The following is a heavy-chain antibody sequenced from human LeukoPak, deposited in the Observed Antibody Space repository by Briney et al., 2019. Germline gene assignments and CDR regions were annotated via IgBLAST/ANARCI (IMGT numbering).Heavy chain of an antibody. D-gene: IGHD3-22*01. V-gene: IGHV4-59*08. CDR2: IYYSGST. CDR1: GGSISSYY. Sequence: PSETLSLTCTVSGGSISSYYWSWIRQPPGKGLEWIGYIYYSGSTNYNPSLKSRVTISVDTSKNQFSLKLSSVTAADTAVYYCARHSKFYYDSSGYDAFDIWGQGTMVTVSS. J-gene: IGHJ3*02. CDR3: ARHSKFYYDSSGYDAFDI.